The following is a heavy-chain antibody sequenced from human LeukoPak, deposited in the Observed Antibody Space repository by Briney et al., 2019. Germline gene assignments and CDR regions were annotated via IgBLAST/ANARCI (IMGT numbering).Heavy chain of an antibody. V-gene: IGHV4-39*07. CDR3: ARNIRYFDY. Sequence: SETLSLTCTVSGGFISSSSYYWGWIRQPPGKGLEWIGSIYYSGSTYYNPSLKSRVTISVDTSKNQFSLKLSSVTAADTAVYYCARNIRYFDYWGQGTLVTVSS. CDR1: GGFISSSSYY. D-gene: IGHD3-9*01. CDR2: IYYSGST. J-gene: IGHJ4*02.